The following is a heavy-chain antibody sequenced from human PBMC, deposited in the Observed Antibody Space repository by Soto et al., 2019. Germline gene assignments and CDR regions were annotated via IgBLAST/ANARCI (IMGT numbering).Heavy chain of an antibody. CDR2: ISSSSYI. J-gene: IGHJ4*02. Sequence: GGSLRLSCAASGFTFSSYSMNWVRQAPGKGLEWVSSISSSSYIYYVDSVKGRFTISRDNAENSLYLQMNSLRAEDTAVYYCARVFLMITFGGVIDQFDYWGQGTLVTVS. CDR3: ARVFLMITFGGVIDQFDY. CDR1: GFTFSSYS. D-gene: IGHD3-16*02. V-gene: IGHV3-21*04.